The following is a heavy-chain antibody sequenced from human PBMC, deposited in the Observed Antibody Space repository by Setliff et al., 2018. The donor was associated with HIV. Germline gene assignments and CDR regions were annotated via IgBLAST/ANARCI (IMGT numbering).Heavy chain of an antibody. V-gene: IGHV1-2*06. J-gene: IGHJ4*02. CDR1: GYTFTSYY. D-gene: IGHD4-17*01. Sequence: ASVKVSCKASGYTFTSYYLHWLRQAPGQGLEWMGRINPNSAITSYAQNFQGRVSMTRDTSINTAYMELNRLRSDDTAVYYCARSTTADWGQGTMVTVSS. CDR2: INPNSAIT. CDR3: ARSTTAD.